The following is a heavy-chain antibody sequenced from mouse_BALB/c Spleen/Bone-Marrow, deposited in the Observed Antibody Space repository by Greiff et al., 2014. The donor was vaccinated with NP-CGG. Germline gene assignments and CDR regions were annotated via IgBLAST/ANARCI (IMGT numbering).Heavy chain of an antibody. CDR1: DYTFTNYW. CDR3: ASYRFAY. Sequence: VQLQQSGAELAKPGASMKMSCKASDYTFTNYWVHWVKQRPGQGLEWIGYINPSTGYTEYNQKFKDKATLTADKSSSTAYMQLSRLTSEDSAVYYCASYRFAYWGQGTLVTVSA. V-gene: IGHV1-7*01. CDR2: INPSTGYT. J-gene: IGHJ3*01. D-gene: IGHD2-10*01.